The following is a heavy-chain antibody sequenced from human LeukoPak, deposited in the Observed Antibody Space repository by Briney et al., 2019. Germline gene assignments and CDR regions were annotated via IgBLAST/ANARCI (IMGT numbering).Heavy chain of an antibody. J-gene: IGHJ6*03. V-gene: IGHV1-8*03. D-gene: IGHD6-19*01. CDR3: ARRAVAYYYYYYMDV. Sequence: GASVKVSCKASGYTFTSYGISWVRQAPGQGLEWMGWMNPNSGNTGYAQKFQGRVTITRNTSISTAYMDLSSLRSEDTAVYYCARRAVAYYYYYYMDVWGQGTLVTVSS. CDR2: MNPNSGNT. CDR1: GYTFTSYG.